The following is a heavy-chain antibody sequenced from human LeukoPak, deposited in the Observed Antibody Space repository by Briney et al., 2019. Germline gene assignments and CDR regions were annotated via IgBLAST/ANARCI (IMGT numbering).Heavy chain of an antibody. CDR3: ARHNYYHFWSTLNWFDP. CDR1: GSSIRDNYY. CDR2: VFYSGST. D-gene: IGHD3-3*01. J-gene: IGHJ5*02. Sequence: SETLFLTCTIIGSSIRDNYYWGWIRRPPGKGLEWIGSVFYSGSTYYNPSLKSRVTLSVDTSNNIFSLKLRSVTAADTAVYYCARHNYYHFWSTLNWFDPWGQGALVTVSS. V-gene: IGHV4-38-2*02.